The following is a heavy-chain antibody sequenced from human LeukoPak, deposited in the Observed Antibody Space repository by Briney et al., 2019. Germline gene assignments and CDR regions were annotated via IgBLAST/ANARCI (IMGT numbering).Heavy chain of an antibody. CDR3: ATVRDYYGFWGVRAFDI. D-gene: IGHD3-3*01. CDR1: GYTLTELS. Sequence: VASVKVSCKVSGYTLTELSMHWVRQAPGKGLEWMGGFDPEDGETIYAQKFQGRVTMTEDTSTDTAYMELSSLRSEDTAVYYCATVRDYYGFWGVRAFDIWGQGTMVTVSS. V-gene: IGHV1-24*01. CDR2: FDPEDGET. J-gene: IGHJ3*02.